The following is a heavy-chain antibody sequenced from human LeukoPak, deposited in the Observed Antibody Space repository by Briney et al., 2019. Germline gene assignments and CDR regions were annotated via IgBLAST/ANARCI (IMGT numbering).Heavy chain of an antibody. D-gene: IGHD3-22*01. V-gene: IGHV3-33*08. CDR3: ASGSSVYPPF. CDR1: GLPFSNAW. J-gene: IGHJ4*02. Sequence: GESLRLSCAASGLPFSNAWMSWVRQAPGKGLEWVAVIWYDGSNKYYADSVKGRFTISRDNSKNTLYLQINSLRLEVTAVYYCASGSSVYPPFWGQGPLVTVSS. CDR2: IWYDGSNK.